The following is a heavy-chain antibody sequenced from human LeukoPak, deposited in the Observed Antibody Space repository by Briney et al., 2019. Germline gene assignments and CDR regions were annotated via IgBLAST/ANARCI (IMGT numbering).Heavy chain of an antibody. V-gene: IGHV3-66*01. CDR2: IYSGGST. D-gene: IGHD2-2*01. CDR1: GFTFSSNY. CDR3: ARDSRSVVVPAAIRANFDY. Sequence: GGSLRLSCAASGFTFSSNYMSWVRQAPGKGLEWVSDIYSGGSTYYSDSVKGRFTISRDNSKNTLYLQMNSLRAEDTAVYYCARDSRSVVVPAAIRANFDYWGQGTLVTVSS. J-gene: IGHJ4*02.